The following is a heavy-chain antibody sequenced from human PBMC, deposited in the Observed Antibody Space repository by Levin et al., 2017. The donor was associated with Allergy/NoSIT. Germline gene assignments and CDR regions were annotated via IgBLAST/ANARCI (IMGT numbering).Heavy chain of an antibody. CDR2: IYPGNSDI. J-gene: IGHJ4*02. D-gene: IGHD6-19*01. CDR1: GYSFTSHW. Sequence: ASVKVSCKASGYSFTSHWIGWVRQMPGKGLEWMGIIYPGNSDIRYSPSFQGQVTISADKSISTAYLQWSSLKASDTGIYYCVRQSFSSGWYGDYWGQGTLVTVSS. CDR3: VRQSFSSGWYGDY. V-gene: IGHV5-51*01.